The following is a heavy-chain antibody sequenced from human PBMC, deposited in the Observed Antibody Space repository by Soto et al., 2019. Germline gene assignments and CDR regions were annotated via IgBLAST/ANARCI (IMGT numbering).Heavy chain of an antibody. CDR2: IYYSGST. V-gene: IGHV4-59*01. D-gene: IGHD5-12*01. CDR1: VGSISSYY. CDR3: ARDGDGYNHDAFDI. J-gene: IGHJ3*02. Sequence: KPSETLSLTCTVSVGSISSYYWSCIRQPPGKGLEWIGYIYYSGSTNYNPSLKSRVTISVDTSKNQFSLKLSSVTAADTAVYYCARDGDGYNHDAFDIWRQGTRVTVSS.